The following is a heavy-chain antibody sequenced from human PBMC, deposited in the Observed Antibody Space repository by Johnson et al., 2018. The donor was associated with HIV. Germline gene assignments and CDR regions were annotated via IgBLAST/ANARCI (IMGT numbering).Heavy chain of an antibody. Sequence: VQLVESGGGLVQPGGSLRLSCAASGFTFSSYGMHWVRQAPGKGLEWVAFIRYDGSNKYYADSVKGRFTISRDNSKNTLYLQMNSLRAEDTAVYYCANGGSYSAADDAFDIWGQGTMVTVSS. CDR3: ANGGSYSAADDAFDI. D-gene: IGHD1-26*01. CDR1: GFTFSSYG. V-gene: IGHV3-30*02. J-gene: IGHJ3*02. CDR2: IRYDGSNK.